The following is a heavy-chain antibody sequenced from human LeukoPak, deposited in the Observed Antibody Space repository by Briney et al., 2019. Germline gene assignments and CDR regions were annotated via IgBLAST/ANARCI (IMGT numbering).Heavy chain of an antibody. D-gene: IGHD5-24*01. J-gene: IGHJ4*02. Sequence: SETLSLTCTVSGGSISSYYWSWLRQPPGKGLEWIGYIYYSGGTKYNPSPKSRVTISVDTSKNQFSLKLSSVTAADTAVYYCARESRDVETEGFDYWGQGTLVTVSS. CDR1: GGSISSYY. V-gene: IGHV4-59*01. CDR3: ARESRDVETEGFDY. CDR2: IYYSGGT.